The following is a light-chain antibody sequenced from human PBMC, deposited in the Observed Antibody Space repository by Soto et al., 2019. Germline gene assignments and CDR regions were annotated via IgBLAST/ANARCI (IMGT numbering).Light chain of an antibody. J-gene: IGKJ1*01. CDR1: QSVNSN. Sequence: TQSPSTLSSSLGDTATLSCRASQSVNSNLAWYQQKPAKAPRLLISGTSTRATGIPARFSGSGSGTDFTLTISSLQFEDFAAYYCQQYNNWPRTFGQGTKVDIK. CDR3: QQYNNWPRT. CDR2: GTS. V-gene: IGKV3-15*01.